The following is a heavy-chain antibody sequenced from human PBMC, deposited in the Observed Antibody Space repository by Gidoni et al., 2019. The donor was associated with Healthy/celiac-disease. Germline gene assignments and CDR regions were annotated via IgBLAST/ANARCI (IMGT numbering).Heavy chain of an antibody. D-gene: IGHD4-17*01. CDR2: RKQDGSER. Sequence: YWMSWVRQAPGKGLEWVANRKQDGSERYYVDSVKGRFTIARDNAKNSLYLQMNSLRAEDTAVYYCARRVSYGRYYYGMDVWGHGPTVTVSS. CDR1: YW. CDR3: ARRVSYGRYYYGMDV. V-gene: IGHV3-7*01. J-gene: IGHJ6*02.